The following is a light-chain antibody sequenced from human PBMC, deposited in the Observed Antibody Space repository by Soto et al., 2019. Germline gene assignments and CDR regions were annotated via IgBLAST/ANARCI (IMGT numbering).Light chain of an antibody. CDR3: QQRSNWPSLT. V-gene: IGKV3D-20*02. CDR1: QSVSNNY. Sequence: EIVLTQSTGTLSLSPGERATLSWRASQSVSNNYLAWYQQKPGQAPRLLIYGASNRATGIPDRFSGSGSATDFTPTIARLEPEDFAVYYCQQRSNWPSLTFGGGTKVDIK. CDR2: GAS. J-gene: IGKJ4*01.